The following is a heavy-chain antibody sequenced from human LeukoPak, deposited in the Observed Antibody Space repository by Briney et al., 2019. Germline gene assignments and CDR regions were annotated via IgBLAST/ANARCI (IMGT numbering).Heavy chain of an antibody. D-gene: IGHD3-3*01. CDR1: GFTFSSYS. V-gene: IGHV3-21*01. CDR2: ISSSSSYI. J-gene: IGHJ4*02. CDR3: ARDRERIFGVVNPSDY. Sequence: GGSLRLSCAASGFTFSSYSMNWVRQAPGKGLEWVSSISSSSSYIYYADSVKGRFTISRDNAKNSLYLQMHSLRAEDTAVYYRARDRERIFGVVNPSDYCGQATLVTVPS.